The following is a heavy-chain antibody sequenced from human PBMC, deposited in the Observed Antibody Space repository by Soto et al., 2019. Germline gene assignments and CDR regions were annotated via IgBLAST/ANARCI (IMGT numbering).Heavy chain of an antibody. CDR1: GGSIITYY. CDR2: IYYSGST. J-gene: IGHJ4*02. CDR3: ARHASAVYCSGGSCQPDY. V-gene: IGHV4-59*08. Sequence: PLEILSLTCTVSGGSIITYYWSWIRQPPGKGLEWIGYIYYSGSTNYNPSLKSRVTISVDTSENQFSLMLSSVTAADTAVYYCARHASAVYCSGGSCQPDYWGQGALVTVSS. D-gene: IGHD2-15*01.